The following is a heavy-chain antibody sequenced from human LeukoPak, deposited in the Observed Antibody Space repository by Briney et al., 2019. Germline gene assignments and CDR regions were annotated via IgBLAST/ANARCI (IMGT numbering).Heavy chain of an antibody. Sequence: GGSLRLSCAASGFTFSSYAMSWVRQAPGKGLEWVSYISSSSSTIYYADSVKGRFTISRDNAKNSLYLQMNSLRAEDTAVYYCARGEVTPDVWGQGTTVTVSS. D-gene: IGHD5-18*01. CDR1: GFTFSSYA. V-gene: IGHV3-48*01. CDR3: ARGEVTPDV. CDR2: ISSSSSTI. J-gene: IGHJ6*02.